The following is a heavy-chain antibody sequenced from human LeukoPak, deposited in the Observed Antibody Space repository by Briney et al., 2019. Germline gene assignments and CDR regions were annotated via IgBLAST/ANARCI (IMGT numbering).Heavy chain of an antibody. D-gene: IGHD1-20*01. CDR3: ARDGEGITGASGIDY. CDR2: ISTSSSYI. V-gene: IGHV3-21*01. CDR1: GFTFSSYS. J-gene: IGHJ4*02. Sequence: PGGSLRLSCAASGFTFSSYSMNWVRQAPGKGLEWVSSISTSSSYIYYADSVKGRFTISRDNSKNTLYLQMNSLRAEDTAVYYCARDGEGITGASGIDYWGQGTLVTVSS.